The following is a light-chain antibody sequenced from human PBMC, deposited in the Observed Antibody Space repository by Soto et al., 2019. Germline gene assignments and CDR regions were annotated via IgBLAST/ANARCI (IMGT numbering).Light chain of an antibody. CDR2: AAS. CDR3: QHLNSYPRT. V-gene: IGKV1-9*01. CDR1: QDINSY. Sequence: DIQLTQSPSFLSASVGDRVTITCRASQDINSYLAWYQQKPGKAPKLLIYAASTLQSAVPPRFSGGGSGTEFTLTISSLQPEDFATYYCQHLNSYPRTFGQGTKVEF. J-gene: IGKJ1*01.